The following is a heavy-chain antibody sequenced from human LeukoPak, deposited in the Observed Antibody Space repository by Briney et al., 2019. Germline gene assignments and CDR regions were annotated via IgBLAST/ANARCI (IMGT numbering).Heavy chain of an antibody. CDR1: EYSFTSYW. D-gene: IGHD1-26*01. Sequence: GESLKISCKGSEYSFTSYWIGWVHQMPGKGLEWMGIIYPGDSDTRYSPSFQGQVTISADKSISTAYLQWSSLKASDTAMYYCARLVEQFSGSYYYFDYWGQGTLVTVSS. J-gene: IGHJ4*02. CDR3: ARLVEQFSGSYYYFDY. CDR2: IYPGDSDT. V-gene: IGHV5-51*07.